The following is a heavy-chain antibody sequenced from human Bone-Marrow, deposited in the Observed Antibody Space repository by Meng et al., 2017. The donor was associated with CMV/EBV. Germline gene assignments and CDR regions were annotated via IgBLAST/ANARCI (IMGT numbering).Heavy chain of an antibody. V-gene: IGHV1-69*12. J-gene: IGHJ5*02. CDR3: ARGLRPRYWFDP. Sequence: QVQVVKSGAEVEKPGSSVKAFFKASGGTFSRYAISWVRQAPGQGLEWMGGIIPIFGTANYAQKFQGRVTITADESTSTAYMELSSLRSEDTAVYYCARGLRPRYWFDPWGQGTLVTVSS. D-gene: IGHD5-12*01. CDR1: GGTFSRYA. CDR2: IIPIFGTA.